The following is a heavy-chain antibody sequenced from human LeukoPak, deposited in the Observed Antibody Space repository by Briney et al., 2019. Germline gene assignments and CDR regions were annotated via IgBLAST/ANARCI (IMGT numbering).Heavy chain of an antibody. Sequence: PGGSLRLSCEASGFNFNTYWMHWVRKVPGKGRVWVSRTNEDGSITNYAESVKGRFTISRDNAKDTLHLQMNSLRAEDTAIYYCARDLGGRAGYWGQGTLVTVSS. CDR1: GFNFNTYW. CDR3: ARDLGGRAGY. D-gene: IGHD1-26*01. CDR2: TNEDGSIT. V-gene: IGHV3-74*01. J-gene: IGHJ4*02.